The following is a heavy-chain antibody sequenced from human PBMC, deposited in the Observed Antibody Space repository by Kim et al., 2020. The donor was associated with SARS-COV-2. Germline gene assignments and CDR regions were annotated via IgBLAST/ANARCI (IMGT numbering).Heavy chain of an antibody. Sequence: GGSLRLSCAASGFTFSSYAMSWVRQAPGKGLEWVSAISGSGGSTYYADSVKGRFTISRDNSKNTLYLQMNSLRAEDTAVYYCAKDPVGYDILTGYHYGMDVGGQGTTVTVSS. J-gene: IGHJ6*02. V-gene: IGHV3-23*01. CDR1: GFTFSSYA. CDR3: AKDPVGYDILTGYHYGMDV. D-gene: IGHD3-9*01. CDR2: ISGSGGST.